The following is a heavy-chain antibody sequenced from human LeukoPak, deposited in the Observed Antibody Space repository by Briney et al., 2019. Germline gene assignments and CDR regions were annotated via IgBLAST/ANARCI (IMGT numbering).Heavy chain of an antibody. CDR2: IKQDGSEK. CDR1: GFTFSSYW. CDR3: ARGYDLWSGYPGGVDY. V-gene: IGHV3-7*01. J-gene: IGHJ4*02. Sequence: PGGSLRLSCAASGFTFSSYWMSWVRQAPGKGLEWVANIKQDGSEKYYVDSVKGRFTISRDNAKNSLYLQMNSLRAEDTAVYYCARGYDLWSGYPGGVDYWGQGTLVTVSS. D-gene: IGHD3-3*01.